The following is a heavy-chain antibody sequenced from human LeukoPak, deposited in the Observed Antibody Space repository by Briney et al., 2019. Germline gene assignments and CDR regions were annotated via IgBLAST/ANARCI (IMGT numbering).Heavy chain of an antibody. CDR2: ISGSGGST. D-gene: IGHD3-22*01. J-gene: IGHJ4*02. CDR3: AKDHYYPMYYFDY. V-gene: IGHV3-23*01. Sequence: PGGPLRLSCAASGFTFSSYAMSWVRQAPGKGLEWVSAISGSGGSTYYADSVKGRFTISRDNSKNTLYLQMNSLRAEDTAVYYCAKDHYYPMYYFDYWGQGTLVTVSS. CDR1: GFTFSSYA.